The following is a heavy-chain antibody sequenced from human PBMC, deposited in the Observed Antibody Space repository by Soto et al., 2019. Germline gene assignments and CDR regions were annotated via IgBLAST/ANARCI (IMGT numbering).Heavy chain of an antibody. CDR1: GFTFSDFA. J-gene: IGHJ4*02. V-gene: IGHV3-23*01. CDR2: IYGGGNGP. D-gene: IGHD2-2*03. CDR3: AKMEGMDPWAYSFDY. Sequence: EVQVLESGGGLVQPGGSLRLSCAATGFTFSDFAMSWVRQAPGKGLEWVSRIYGGGNGPHYADSVMGRVTISRDNSKNTLYLQMNSLSAEDTAVYYCAKMEGMDPWAYSFDYWGQGTLVTVSS.